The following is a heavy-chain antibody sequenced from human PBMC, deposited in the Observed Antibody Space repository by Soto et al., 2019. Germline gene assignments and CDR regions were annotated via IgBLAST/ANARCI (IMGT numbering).Heavy chain of an antibody. CDR1: GFTFSNYW. Sequence: EVQLVESGGGLVQPGGSLRLSCAGSGFTFSNYWMHWVRQAPGKGLEWVSRIDHDGPTDYADSVRGRFTFSRDNAENTLYLQMNSLRLENTAVYYCVRNSHGDYWGQGTLVTVSS. J-gene: IGHJ4*02. V-gene: IGHV3-74*01. D-gene: IGHD1-26*01. CDR2: IDHDGPT. CDR3: VRNSHGDY.